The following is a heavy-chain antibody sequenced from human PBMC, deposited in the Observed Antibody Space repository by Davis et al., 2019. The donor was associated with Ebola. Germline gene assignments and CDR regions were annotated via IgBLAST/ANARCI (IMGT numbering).Heavy chain of an antibody. V-gene: IGHV3-73*01. CDR3: AKAVLVWWGGVDY. J-gene: IGHJ4*02. Sequence: GGSLRLSCAASGFTFSGSAMHWVRQASGKGLEWVGRIRSKANSYATAYAASVKGRFTISRDDSKNTAYLQMNSLKTEDTALYYCAKAVLVWWGGVDYWGQGTLVTVSS. D-gene: IGHD2-21*01. CDR1: GFTFSGSA. CDR2: IRSKANSYAT.